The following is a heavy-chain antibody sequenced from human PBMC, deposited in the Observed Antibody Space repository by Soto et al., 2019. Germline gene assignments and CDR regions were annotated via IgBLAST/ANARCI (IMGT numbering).Heavy chain of an antibody. Sequence: GGSLRLSCAASGFTFSSYWMNWVRQAPGKGLEWVANIKKDVSEKYYVDSGKGRFTISRDNAKNSLYLQMNSLRAEDTAVYYCARADYSGSGSLYYFDYWGQGTLVTVSS. J-gene: IGHJ4*02. V-gene: IGHV3-7*01. D-gene: IGHD3-10*01. CDR1: GFTFSSYW. CDR3: ARADYSGSGSLYYFDY. CDR2: IKKDVSEK.